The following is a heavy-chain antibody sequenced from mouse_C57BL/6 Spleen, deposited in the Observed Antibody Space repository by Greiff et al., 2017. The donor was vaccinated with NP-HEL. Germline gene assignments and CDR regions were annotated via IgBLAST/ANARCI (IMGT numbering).Heavy chain of an antibody. D-gene: IGHD2-1*01. J-gene: IGHJ2*01. CDR3: ARGESYGNPDY. Sequence: VQLQQSGAELARPGASVKMSCKASGYTFTSYTMHWVKQRPGQGLEWIGYINPSSGYTKYNQKFKDKATLTADKSSNTAYMQLSSLTSEDSAVYYCARGESYGNPDYWGQGTTLTVSS. CDR1: GYTFTSYT. CDR2: INPSSGYT. V-gene: IGHV1-4*01.